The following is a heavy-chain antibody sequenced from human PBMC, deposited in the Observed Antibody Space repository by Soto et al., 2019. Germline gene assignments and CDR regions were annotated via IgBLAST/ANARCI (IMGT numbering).Heavy chain of an antibody. CDR3: AKNQGVELVPLATVDWFDP. J-gene: IGHJ5*02. V-gene: IGHV3-23*01. D-gene: IGHD1-26*01. CDR1: GFIFENFG. CDR2: ISGSGFKT. Sequence: PGGSMRLSCAASGFIFENFGMSWVRQAPGKGLEWISSISGSGFKTNYADSGKGRFTIARDNSKSTVYLELNNLSAEDTAVYHCAKNQGVELVPLATVDWFDPWGQGSVVTVSS.